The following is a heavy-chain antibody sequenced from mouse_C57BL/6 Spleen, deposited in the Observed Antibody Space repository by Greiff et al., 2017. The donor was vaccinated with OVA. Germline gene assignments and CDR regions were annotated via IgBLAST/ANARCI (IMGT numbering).Heavy chain of an antibody. CDR2: IYPGDGDT. J-gene: IGHJ2*01. V-gene: IGHV1-82*01. Sequence: VQLQQSGPELVKPGASVKISCKASGYAFSSSWMNWVKQRPGKGLEWIGRIYPGDGDTNYNGKFKGKATLTADKSSSTAYMQLSSLASEDSAVYFCARAPWITTVVAPYYFDYWGQGTTLTVSS. CDR1: GYAFSSSW. D-gene: IGHD1-1*01. CDR3: ARAPWITTVVAPYYFDY.